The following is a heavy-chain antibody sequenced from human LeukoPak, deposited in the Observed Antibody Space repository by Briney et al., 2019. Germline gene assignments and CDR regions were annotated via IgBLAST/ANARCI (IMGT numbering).Heavy chain of an antibody. J-gene: IGHJ4*02. CDR2: IYYSGST. CDR1: GGSISSSSYY. Sequence: SETLSLTCTVSGGSISSSSYYWGWIRQPPGKGLEWIGSIYYSGSTYYNPSLKSRVTISVDTSKNQFSLKLSSVTAADTAVYYCARDSYGDLDYWGQGTLVTVSS. CDR3: ARDSYGDLDY. V-gene: IGHV4-39*07. D-gene: IGHD4-17*01.